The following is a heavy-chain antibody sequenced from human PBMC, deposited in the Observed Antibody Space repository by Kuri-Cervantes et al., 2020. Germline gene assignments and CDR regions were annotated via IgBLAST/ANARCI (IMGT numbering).Heavy chain of an antibody. CDR1: GFTFSSYS. J-gene: IGHJ6*02. CDR2: ISSSCSHI. CDR3: ARGIAPTPGMDV. D-gene: IGHD2-21*01. Sequence: GESLKISCAASGFTFSSYSMNWVRQAPGKGLEWVSSISSSCSHIYYADSVKGRFTISRDNAKNSLSLQMNSLRAEDTAVYYCARGIAPTPGMDVWGQGTTVTVSS. V-gene: IGHV3-21*01.